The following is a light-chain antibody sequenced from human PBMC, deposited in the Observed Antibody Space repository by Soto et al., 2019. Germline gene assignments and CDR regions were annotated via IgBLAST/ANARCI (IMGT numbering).Light chain of an antibody. CDR2: DTS. V-gene: IGKV3-15*01. CDR1: QSVSIK. J-gene: IGKJ5*01. CDR3: QQYNNWHPIT. Sequence: ILMTQSPATLSVSPGERATLSCRASQSVSIKLAWYQQKPGQAPRLLIYDTSTSATGIPARFSGSGSGTEFTLTISSLQYEDFAVYYCQQYNNWHPITFGQGTRLEIK.